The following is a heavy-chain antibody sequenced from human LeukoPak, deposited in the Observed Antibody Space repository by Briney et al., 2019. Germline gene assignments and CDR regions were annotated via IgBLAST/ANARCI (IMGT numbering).Heavy chain of an antibody. Sequence: PGRSLRLSCAASGFTFKTYWMHWVRQVPGKGLEWVAIIWYDGYNKYYADSVRGRFTISRDNSKNTLYLQMNNLRAEDTAVYYCARDRDRAEFYFDYWGQGTLVTVSS. CDR3: ARDRDRAEFYFDY. J-gene: IGHJ4*02. CDR2: IWYDGYNK. CDR1: GFTFKTYW. V-gene: IGHV3-33*08. D-gene: IGHD1-14*01.